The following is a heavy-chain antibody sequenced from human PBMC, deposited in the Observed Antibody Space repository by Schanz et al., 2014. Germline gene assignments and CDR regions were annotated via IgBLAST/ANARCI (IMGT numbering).Heavy chain of an antibody. CDR1: GLTFSDYY. Sequence: VKLVESGGGLVQPGGSLRLSCAASGLTFSDYYMSWIRQASGKGLEWVSDISDSGDSTHYADSVKGRFTISRDNAKNSLFLQMNSLSAEDTAVYYCAKVAPAATYLDSWGLGTLVSVSS. CDR3: AKVAPAATYLDS. V-gene: IGHV3-11*01. J-gene: IGHJ4*02. D-gene: IGHD2-2*01. CDR2: ISDSGDST.